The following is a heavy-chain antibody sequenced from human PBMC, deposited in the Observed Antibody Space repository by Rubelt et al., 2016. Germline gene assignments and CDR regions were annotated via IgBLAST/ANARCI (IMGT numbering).Heavy chain of an antibody. J-gene: IGHJ5*02. CDR1: GGSISSSSYY. CDR3: ARADYYDSSGYHNGFDP. D-gene: IGHD3-22*01. V-gene: IGHV4-39*07. Sequence: QLQLQESGPGLVKPSETLSLTCTVSGGSISSSSYYWGWIRQPPGKGLEWIGYIYYSGSTYYNPSLKSRVTISVDTSKSQFSRKLSSVTAADTAVYYCARADYYDSSGYHNGFDPWGQGTLVTVSS. CDR2: IYYSGST.